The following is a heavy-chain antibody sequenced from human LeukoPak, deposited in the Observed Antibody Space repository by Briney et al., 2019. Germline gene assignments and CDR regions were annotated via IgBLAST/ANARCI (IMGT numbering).Heavy chain of an antibody. V-gene: IGHV4-39*07. D-gene: IGHD2-21*01. CDR2: IYRSGDT. CDR1: GDSISSCSYY. CDR3: ARDRDLRWFYY. J-gene: IGHJ4*02. Sequence: SETLSLTCTVSGDSISSCSYYWGWIRPPPGMGLEWIGSIYRSGDTYYNPSLKGRVTISVDTSKNQFSLKLSSVTAADTAVYYCARDRDLRWFYYWGQGTLVTVSS.